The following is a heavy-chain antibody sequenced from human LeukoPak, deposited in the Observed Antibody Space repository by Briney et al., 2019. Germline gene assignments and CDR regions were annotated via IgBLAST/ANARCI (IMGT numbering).Heavy chain of an antibody. CDR2: INPNSGGT. J-gene: IGHJ5*02. CDR1: GYTFTSSY. CDR3: ARDTGAARLWFDP. D-gene: IGHD6-6*01. Sequence: ASVKVSCKASGYTFTSSYMHWVRQAPGQGLEWMGWINPNSGGTNYAQKFQGRVTMTRDTSISTAYMELSRLRSDDTAVYYCARDTGAARLWFDPWGQGTLVTVSS. V-gene: IGHV1-2*02.